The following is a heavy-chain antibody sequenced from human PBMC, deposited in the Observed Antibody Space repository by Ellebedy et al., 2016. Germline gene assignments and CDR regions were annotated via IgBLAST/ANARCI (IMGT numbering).Heavy chain of an antibody. D-gene: IGHD3-16*01. J-gene: IGHJ5*02. CDR1: GYTFTGYY. CDR3: ARDWGQRQNWFDP. Sequence: ASVKVSCKASGYTFTGYYMHWVRQAPGQGLEWMGWINPNSGGTNYAQKFQGWVTMTRDTSISTAYMELSRLRSDDTAVYYCARDWGQRQNWFDPWGQGTLVTVSS. CDR2: INPNSGGT. V-gene: IGHV1-2*04.